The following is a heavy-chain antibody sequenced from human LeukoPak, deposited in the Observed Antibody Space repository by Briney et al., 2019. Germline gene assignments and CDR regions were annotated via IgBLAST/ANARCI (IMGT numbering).Heavy chain of an antibody. CDR3: ARDDALLGGTFFGL. J-gene: IGHJ4*02. CDR2: ISHSGST. D-gene: IGHD3-16*01. CDR1: GGSFSGYY. Sequence: SETLSLTCAVYGGSFSGYYWSWIRQPPGKGLEWIGEISHSGSTMYTTSLKNRVAISFDTSKNQFSLNLRSVTAADTAVYYCARDDALLGGTFFGLWGQGTLVTVSS. V-gene: IGHV4-34*01.